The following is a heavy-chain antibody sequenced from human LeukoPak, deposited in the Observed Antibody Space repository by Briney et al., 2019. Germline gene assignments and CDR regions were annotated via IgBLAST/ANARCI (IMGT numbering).Heavy chain of an antibody. J-gene: IGHJ6*03. D-gene: IGHD4-17*01. CDR3: ARSVYYYMDV. Sequence: GGSLRLSCAASGFTLSSYSMNWVRQAPGKGLEWVSYISSTSDTIYYGDSVRGRFAISRDNAKNSLYLQMNSLRVEDTAVYYCARSVYYYMDVWGKGTTVTISS. CDR2: ISSTSDTI. V-gene: IGHV3-48*01. CDR1: GFTLSSYS.